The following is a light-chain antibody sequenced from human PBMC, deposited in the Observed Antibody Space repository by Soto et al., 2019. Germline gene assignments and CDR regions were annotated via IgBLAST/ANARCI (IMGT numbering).Light chain of an antibody. Sequence: EVVVTQSPATLSVSPGERGTLSCRASQSVSSSYLAWYQQKPGQAPRLLIYDASSRATGIPDRFSGSGSGTDFTLTISRLEPEDFAVYYCQQYGNSPLTSGGGTKVDIK. J-gene: IGKJ4*01. CDR3: QQYGNSPLT. CDR2: DAS. V-gene: IGKV3-20*01. CDR1: QSVSSSY.